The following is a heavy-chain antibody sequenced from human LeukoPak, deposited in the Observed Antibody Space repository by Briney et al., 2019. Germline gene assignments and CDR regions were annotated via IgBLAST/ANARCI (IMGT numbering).Heavy chain of an antibody. Sequence: SETLSLTCGVYGGSFSGNYWSWIRQPPGKGLEWIGEINHSGSTNYNPSLKSRVTISVDTSKNQFSLKLSSVTAADTAVYYCAREIAAAGTPFDYWGQGTLVTVSS. CDR2: INHSGST. D-gene: IGHD6-13*01. V-gene: IGHV4-34*01. CDR3: AREIAAAGTPFDY. J-gene: IGHJ4*02. CDR1: GGSFSGNY.